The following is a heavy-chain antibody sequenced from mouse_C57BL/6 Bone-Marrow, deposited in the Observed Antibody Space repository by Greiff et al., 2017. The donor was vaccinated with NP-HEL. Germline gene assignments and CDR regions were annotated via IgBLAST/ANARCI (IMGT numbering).Heavy chain of an antibody. CDR1: GFTFSSYG. J-gene: IGHJ3*01. CDR2: ISSGGSYP. Sequence: EVQLVESGGDLVKPGGSLKLSCAASGFTFSSYGMSWVRQTPDKRLEWVATISSGGSYPYYPDSVKGRFTISRDNAKNTLYLQMSRPKSEDTAMYYCASPYDYDVAWFAYWGQGTLVTVSA. V-gene: IGHV5-6*01. D-gene: IGHD2-4*01. CDR3: ASPYDYDVAWFAY.